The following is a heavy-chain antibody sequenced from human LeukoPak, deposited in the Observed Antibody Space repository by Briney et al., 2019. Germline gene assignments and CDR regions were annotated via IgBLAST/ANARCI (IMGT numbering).Heavy chain of an antibody. CDR1: GGSFSGYY. Sequence: SETLSLTCAVYGGSFSGYYWSWIRQPPGKGLEWIGEINHSGSTNYNPSLKSRVTISVDTSKNQFSLKLSSVTAADTAVYYCARRTHYYGSGSYYSPVYYYYYMDVWGKGTTVTVSS. D-gene: IGHD3-10*01. V-gene: IGHV4-34*01. CDR2: INHSGST. CDR3: ARRTHYYGSGSYYSPVYYYYYMDV. J-gene: IGHJ6*03.